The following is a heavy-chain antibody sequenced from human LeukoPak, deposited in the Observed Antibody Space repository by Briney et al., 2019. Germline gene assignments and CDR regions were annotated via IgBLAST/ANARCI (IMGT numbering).Heavy chain of an antibody. V-gene: IGHV4-31*03. D-gene: IGHD3-3*01. CDR1: GDSISSGGFH. CDR2: IYYSGST. J-gene: IGHJ6*02. Sequence: PSGTLSLTCTVSGDSISSGGFHWSWIRQHPGKGLEWIGYIYYSGSTYYNPSLKSRVTISVDTPKNQFSLKLSSVTAADTAVYYCARDGSYYDFWSGYPDYYGMDVWGQGTTVTVSS. CDR3: ARDGSYYDFWSGYPDYYGMDV.